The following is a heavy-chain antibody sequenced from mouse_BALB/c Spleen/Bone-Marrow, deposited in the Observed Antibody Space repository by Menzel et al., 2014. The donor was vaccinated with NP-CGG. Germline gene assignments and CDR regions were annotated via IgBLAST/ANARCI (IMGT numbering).Heavy chain of an antibody. CDR3: ARFPMDY. V-gene: IGHV7-3*02. J-gene: IGHJ4*01. CDR2: IRNKAYGYTT. CDR1: GFTLTDYY. Sequence: EVKLMESGGGLVQPGGSLRLSCTTSGFTLTDYYMSWVRQPPGKALEWLAFIRNKAYGYTTEYSASVRGRFTISRDNSQSILYLQMNTLRAEDSATYYCARFPMDYWGQGTSVTVSS.